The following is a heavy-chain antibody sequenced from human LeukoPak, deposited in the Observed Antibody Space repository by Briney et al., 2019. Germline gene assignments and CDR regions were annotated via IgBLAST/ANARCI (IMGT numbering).Heavy chain of an antibody. J-gene: IGHJ3*02. Sequence: SETLSLTCTVSGGSISTSNYYWGWIRQPPGKGLEWIGNIFYSGSTYYSPSLRSRVTISLDTSRNQFSLKLNSVTAADTAVYYCARDKWEPRYAFDIWGQGTMVTVSS. CDR2: IFYSGST. V-gene: IGHV4-39*07. D-gene: IGHD1-26*01. CDR1: GGSISTSNYY. CDR3: ARDKWEPRYAFDI.